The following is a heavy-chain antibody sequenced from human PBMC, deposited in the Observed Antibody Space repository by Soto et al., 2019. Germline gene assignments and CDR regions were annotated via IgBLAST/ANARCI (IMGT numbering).Heavy chain of an antibody. Sequence: SETLSLTCAVSGYSISIPNWCSWYRQPPGKGLELIGEMFASGSSNYNPSLNGRVTISLDTSKNHFSLKLTSLAAADTAIYYCAREGFDHRPDYWGQGIPVTVSS. CDR3: AREGFDHRPDY. V-gene: IGHV4-4*02. CDR2: MFASGSS. J-gene: IGHJ4*02. CDR1: GYSISIPNW.